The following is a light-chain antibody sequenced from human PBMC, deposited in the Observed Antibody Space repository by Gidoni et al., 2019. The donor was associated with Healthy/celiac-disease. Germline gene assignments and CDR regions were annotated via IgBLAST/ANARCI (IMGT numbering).Light chain of an antibody. CDR3: QSYDSSLSGSDVV. V-gene: IGLV1-40*01. CDR1: SSNIGAGYD. CDR2: GNS. Sequence: SLSSLTAQRVTISCTGRSSNIGAGYDVHWYQQPPGTAPKLLIYGNSNRPSGVPDRFSGSKSGTSASLAITGLQAEDEADYYCQSYDSSLSGSDVVFGGGTKLTVL. J-gene: IGLJ2*01.